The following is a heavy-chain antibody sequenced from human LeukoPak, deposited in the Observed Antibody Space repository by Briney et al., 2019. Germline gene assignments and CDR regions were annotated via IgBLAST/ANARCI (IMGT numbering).Heavy chain of an antibody. CDR3: GRGGGGNPDFLPTYTGASLSFDY. Sequence: GGSLRLSCVASGFTLSSYAVSWVRQAPGKGLQWVSSLGISGDYAWYAGSVKGRFTISRDSSKNTLYLQMNRLGAEDTAVYYCGRGGGGNPDFLPTYTGASLSFDYWGQGALFTFPS. J-gene: IGHJ4*02. V-gene: IGHV3-23*01. CDR1: GFTLSSYA. D-gene: IGHD2/OR15-2a*01. CDR2: LGISGDYA.